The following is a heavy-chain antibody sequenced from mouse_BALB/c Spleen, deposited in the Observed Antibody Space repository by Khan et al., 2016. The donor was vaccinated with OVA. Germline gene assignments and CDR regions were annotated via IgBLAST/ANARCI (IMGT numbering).Heavy chain of an antibody. Sequence: QVRLQQSGAELVRPGVSVKISCKGSGYTFTDFTMHWVKQSHAKSLEWIGVISTYYGDASYNQKFKGKATMTVDKSSSTAYMELARLTSEDSAIYYWERRGGGDRFAYWGQGTLVTVSA. CDR3: ERRGGGDRFAY. V-gene: IGHV1S137*01. CDR2: ISTYYGDA. CDR1: GYTFTDFT. J-gene: IGHJ3*01.